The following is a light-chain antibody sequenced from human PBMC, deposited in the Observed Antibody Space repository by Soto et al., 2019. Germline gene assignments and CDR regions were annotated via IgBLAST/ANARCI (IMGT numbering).Light chain of an antibody. CDR2: NNN. Sequence: QAVVTQPPSASGTPGQRVTISCSGRSSNIGSNAVNWYQQFPGMAPKVLIYNNNERPSGVPDRFSGSKSGTSASLAISGLQSYDEADYYCATWYDGRNGVVFGAGTKLTVL. J-gene: IGLJ3*02. CDR3: ATWYDGRNGVV. V-gene: IGLV1-44*01. CDR1: SSNIGSNA.